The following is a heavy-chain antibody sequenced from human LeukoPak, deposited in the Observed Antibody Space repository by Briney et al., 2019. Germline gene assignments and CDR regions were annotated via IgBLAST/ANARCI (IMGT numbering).Heavy chain of an antibody. D-gene: IGHD2-15*01. CDR1: GFPFSSYW. Sequence: GGSLRLSCAASGFPFSSYWMSWVRQAPGKGPEWVANIRGDGGKTYYLDSVKGRFTISRDNAENSLFLQMNSLRTEDMAVHYCARDASLYCSGDTCYWAFDNWGQGTLVTVS. CDR2: IRGDGGKT. J-gene: IGHJ4*02. CDR3: ARDASLYCSGDTCYWAFDN. V-gene: IGHV3-7*01.